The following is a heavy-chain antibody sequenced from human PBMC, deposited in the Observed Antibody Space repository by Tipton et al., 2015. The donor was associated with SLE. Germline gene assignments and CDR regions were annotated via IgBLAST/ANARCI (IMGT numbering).Heavy chain of an antibody. J-gene: IGHJ6*02. Sequence: TLSLTCTVSGYSISSGYYWGWIRQPPGKGLEWIGSIYHSGSTYYNPSLKSRVTISVGTSKNQFSLKLSSVTAADTAVYYCARDRDFSHHYYYGMDVWGQGTTVTVSS. CDR2: IYHSGST. CDR1: GYSISSGYY. V-gene: IGHV4-38-2*02. CDR3: ARDRDFSHHYYYGMDV. D-gene: IGHD2/OR15-2a*01.